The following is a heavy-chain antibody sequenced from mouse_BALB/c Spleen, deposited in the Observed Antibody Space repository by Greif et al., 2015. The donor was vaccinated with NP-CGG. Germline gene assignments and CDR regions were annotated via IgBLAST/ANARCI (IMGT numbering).Heavy chain of an antibody. D-gene: IGHD1-1*01. CDR2: IRLKSNNYAT. CDR1: GFTFSNYW. CDR3: TRGYYGSSSYWYFDV. J-gene: IGHJ1*01. Sequence: DVKLVESGGGLVQPGGSMKLSCVASGFTFSNYWMNWVRQSPERGLEWVAEIRLKSNNYATHNAESVKGRFTISRDDSKSSVYLQMNNLRAEDTGIYYCTRGYYGSSSYWYFDVWGAGTTVTVSS. V-gene: IGHV6-6*02.